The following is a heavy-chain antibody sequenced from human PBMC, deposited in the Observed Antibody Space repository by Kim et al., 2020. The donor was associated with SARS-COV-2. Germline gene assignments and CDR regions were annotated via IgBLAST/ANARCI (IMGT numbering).Heavy chain of an antibody. J-gene: IGHJ6*02. CDR2: IKKDGSAK. CDR1: GFIFSAYG. CDR3: TRTAWGYSMDV. Sequence: GGSLRLSCAGSGFIFSAYGMSWARQAPGKGLEWVANIKKDGSAKFYVDSVKGRFTISRDNAKNSLYLQMNSLRVEDTAVYYCTRTAWGYSMDVWGQGTTVTVSS. V-gene: IGHV3-7*01. D-gene: IGHD3-16*01.